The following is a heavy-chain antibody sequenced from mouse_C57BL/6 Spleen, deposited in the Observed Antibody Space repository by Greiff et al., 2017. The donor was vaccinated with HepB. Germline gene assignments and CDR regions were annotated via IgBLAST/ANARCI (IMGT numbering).Heavy chain of an antibody. CDR3: ASSSGYFDY. CDR1: GYAFSSSW. Sequence: QVQLQQSGPELVKPGASVKISCKASGYAFSSSWMNWVKPRPGKGLEWIGRIYPGDGDTNYNGKFKGKATLTADKSYSTAYMQLSSLTSEDSAVYFCASSSGYFDYWGQGTTLTVSS. CDR2: IYPGDGDT. J-gene: IGHJ2*01. D-gene: IGHD3-2*02. V-gene: IGHV1-82*01.